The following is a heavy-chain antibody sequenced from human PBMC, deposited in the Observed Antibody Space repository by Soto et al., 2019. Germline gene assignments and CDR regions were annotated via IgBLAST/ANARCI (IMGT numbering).Heavy chain of an antibody. CDR1: LDSISNSS. CDR3: AKGRGFYSDNYFDP. Sequence: SETLSLTCSVSLDSISNSSWTWIRQPPGKGLEWIGHIYSSGNANYNPSLKSRVTMSLDTSKNQFSLSLKSVTAADTAIYYCAKGRGFYSDNYFDPWGQGTKVTVSS. J-gene: IGHJ5*02. CDR2: IYSSGNA. V-gene: IGHV4-4*07. D-gene: IGHD3-22*01.